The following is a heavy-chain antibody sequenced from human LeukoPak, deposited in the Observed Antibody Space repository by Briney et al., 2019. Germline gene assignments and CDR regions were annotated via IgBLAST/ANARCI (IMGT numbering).Heavy chain of an antibody. J-gene: IGHJ4*02. Sequence: GSLRLSCAASGFTFSSFWMSWIRQPPGKGLEWIGEINHSGSTNYNPSLKSRVTISVDTSKNQFSLKLSSVTAADTAVYYCAGRRGFWSGYGFDYWGQGTLVTVSS. CDR2: INHSGST. V-gene: IGHV4-34*08. D-gene: IGHD3-3*01. CDR3: AGRRGFWSGYGFDY. CDR1: GFTFSSFW.